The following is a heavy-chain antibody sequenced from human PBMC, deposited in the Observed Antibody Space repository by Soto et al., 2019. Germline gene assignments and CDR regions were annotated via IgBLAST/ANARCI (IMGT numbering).Heavy chain of an antibody. CDR2: ISYDGSNK. V-gene: IGHV3-30-3*01. CDR3: ARSVVVTAVDY. D-gene: IGHD2-21*02. CDR1: GFTFSSYA. J-gene: IGHJ4*02. Sequence: QVQLVESGGGVVQPGRSLRLSCAASGFTFSSYAMHWVRQAPGKGLEWVAVISYDGSNKYYADSVKCRFTISRDNSKNTLYLQMSSLRAEDTAVYYCARSVVVTAVDYWGQGTLVTVSS.